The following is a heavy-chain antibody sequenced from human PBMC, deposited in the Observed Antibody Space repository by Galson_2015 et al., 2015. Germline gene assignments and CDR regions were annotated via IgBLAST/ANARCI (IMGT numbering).Heavy chain of an antibody. D-gene: IGHD2-21*01. CDR2: IYTAGST. CDR1: GASISSGNYY. Sequence: TLSLTCDVSGASISSGNYYWSWVRQPAGKGLEWIGHIYTAGSTNYDPSLKSRVTISVDTSKNQCSLRLTSVTAADTAVYYCARDLAYDSSYYYFMDVWGQRTTVTVSS. CDR3: ARDLAYDSSYYYFMDV. J-gene: IGHJ6*02. V-gene: IGHV4-61*09.